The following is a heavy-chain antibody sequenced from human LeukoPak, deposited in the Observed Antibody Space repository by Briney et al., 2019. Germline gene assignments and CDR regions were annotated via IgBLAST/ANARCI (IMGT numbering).Heavy chain of an antibody. CDR3: ARSTTYYYDSSGYYYSYPFDY. D-gene: IGHD3-22*01. CDR1: GFTVSSNY. CDR2: IYSGGST. V-gene: IGHV3-53*01. Sequence: GGSLRLSCAASGFTVSSNYMSWVRQAPGKGLEWVPVIYSGGSTYYADSVKGRFTISRDNSKNTLYLQMNSLRAEDTAVYYCARSTTYYYDSSGYYYSYPFDYWGQGTLVTVSS. J-gene: IGHJ4*02.